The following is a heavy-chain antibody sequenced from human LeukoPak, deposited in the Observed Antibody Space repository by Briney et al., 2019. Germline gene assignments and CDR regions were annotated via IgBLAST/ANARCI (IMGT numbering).Heavy chain of an antibody. V-gene: IGHV4-30-4*01. CDR2: IYHSGSA. CDR1: GGSISSGDNY. D-gene: IGHD3-22*01. CDR3: ARDHPHDDSGTVGAFDI. Sequence: SETLSLTCTVSGGSISSGDNYWGWIRQPPGKGLEWIGYIYHSGSAYYNPSLKSRVTISVDTSKNQFSLKLRSVTAADTAVYYCARDHPHDDSGTVGAFDIWGQGTVVTVSS. J-gene: IGHJ3*02.